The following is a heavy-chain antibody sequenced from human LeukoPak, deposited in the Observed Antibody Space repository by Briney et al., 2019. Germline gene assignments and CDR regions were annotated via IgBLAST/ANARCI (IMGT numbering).Heavy chain of an antibody. D-gene: IGHD3-10*01. V-gene: IGHV3-30*02. J-gene: IGHJ4*02. CDR2: IRYDRSNK. CDR1: GFTFSSYG. Sequence: GGSLRLSCAASGFTFSSYGMHWVRQAPGKGLEWVAFIRYDRSNKYYADSVKGRFTISRENSKNTLYLQVNSLRAEDTAVYYCAKDPGGGSGSLSWGIDYWGQGALVTVSS. CDR3: AKDPGGGSGSLSWGIDY.